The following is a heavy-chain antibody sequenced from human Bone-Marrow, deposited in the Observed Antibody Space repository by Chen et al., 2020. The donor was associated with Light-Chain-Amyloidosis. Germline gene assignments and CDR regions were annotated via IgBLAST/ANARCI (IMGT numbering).Heavy chain of an antibody. D-gene: IGHD3-9*01. Sequence: EVQLVESGGGLVQPGGSLRLSCAASGFSFSSYAMSWVRQAPGKGLEWASGISDSGGSRYYADSVKGRLTISRDNSKNTLFLQMNSWRAEDTAVYYCAKDISYDDILPGYPADAFDIWGQGTMVTVSS. CDR1: GFSFSSYA. CDR2: ISDSGGSR. CDR3: AKDISYDDILPGYPADAFDI. J-gene: IGHJ3*02. V-gene: IGHV3-23*04.